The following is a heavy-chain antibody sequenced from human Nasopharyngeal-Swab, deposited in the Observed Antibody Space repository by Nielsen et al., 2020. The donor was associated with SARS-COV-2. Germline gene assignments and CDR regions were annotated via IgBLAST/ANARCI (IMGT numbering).Heavy chain of an antibody. CDR2: IFVSDSDT. CDR1: GYNFADHW. J-gene: IGHJ3*02. CDR3: ARHATPAISWESFDI. V-gene: IGHV5-51*01. D-gene: IGHD6-13*01. Sequence: GESLKISCQGSGYNFADHWIAWVRQMPGKGLEWMGIIFVSDSDTSYSPSFQGQVTISADKSVSIAYLQFGSLKASDTAMYYCARHATPAISWESFDIWGHGTTVSVSS.